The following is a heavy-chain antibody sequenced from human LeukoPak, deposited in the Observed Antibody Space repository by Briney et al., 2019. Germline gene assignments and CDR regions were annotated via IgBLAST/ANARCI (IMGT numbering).Heavy chain of an antibody. CDR1: GFSFSDYC. Sequence: GGSLRLSCAASGFSFSDYCMSWVRQAPGKGLEWVASMEGGGSDKYYVDSVKGRFTISSDNAKNSLYLQMNSLRAEDTAVYYCARTYSDSSVYRPVDYWGQGTLVTVSS. CDR3: ARTYSDSSVYRPVDY. CDR2: MEGGGSDK. V-gene: IGHV3-7*01. D-gene: IGHD3-22*01. J-gene: IGHJ4*02.